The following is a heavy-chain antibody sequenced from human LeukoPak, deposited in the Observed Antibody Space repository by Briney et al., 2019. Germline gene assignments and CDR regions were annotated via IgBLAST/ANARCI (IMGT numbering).Heavy chain of an antibody. CDR1: GFTFSSYS. CDR3: ARGWTVDPENY. Sequence: PGGSLRLSCAASGFTFSSYSMNWVRQAPGKGLEWVSYISSSSSTIYYADSVKGRFTISRDNAKNSLYLQMNSLRAEDTAVYYCARGWTVDPENYWGQGTLVTVSS. D-gene: IGHD1-14*01. J-gene: IGHJ4*02. CDR2: ISSSSSTI. V-gene: IGHV3-48*04.